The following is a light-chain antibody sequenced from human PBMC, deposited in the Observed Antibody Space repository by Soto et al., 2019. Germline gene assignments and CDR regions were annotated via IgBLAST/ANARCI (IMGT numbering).Light chain of an antibody. CDR1: QSVSSSH. CDR2: GAS. V-gene: IGKV3-20*01. CDR3: QQYASSPWT. J-gene: IGKJ1*01. Sequence: EIVLTQSPGTLSLSPGERATLSCRASQSVSSSHLAWFQQKPGQAPRLLIYGASNRATGIPDRVSGSGSGTDFTLTINRLEPEDFEVYYCQQYASSPWTLGQGTKVDIK.